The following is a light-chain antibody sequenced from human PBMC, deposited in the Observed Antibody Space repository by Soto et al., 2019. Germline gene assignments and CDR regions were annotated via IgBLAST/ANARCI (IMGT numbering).Light chain of an antibody. CDR1: QSISNS. V-gene: IGKV1-39*01. CDR2: AAS. J-gene: IGKJ5*01. Sequence: DIQMSQPPSYLSASVGDRVPITCRESQSISNSLNWYQQKPGRAHXLLIYAASSLKSGVPSRFSGSGSGTDFILTISSLQPEDFATYYCQQSYSTPRDFGQGTDWRL. CDR3: QQSYSTPRD.